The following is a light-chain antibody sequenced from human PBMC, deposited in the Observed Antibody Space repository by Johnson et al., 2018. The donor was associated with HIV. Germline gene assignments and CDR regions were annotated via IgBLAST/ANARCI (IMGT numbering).Light chain of an antibody. CDR1: SSNIGNNY. V-gene: IGLV1-51*02. CDR2: ENN. CDR3: GTWDSSLSAYA. Sequence: QSVLTQPPSVSAAPGQKVTISCSGSSSNIGNNYVSWYQQLPGTAPKVLIHENNKRPSGIPDRFSGSKSGTSATLGITGLQTGDEADYYCGTWDSSLSAYAFGTGTKVTVL. J-gene: IGLJ1*01.